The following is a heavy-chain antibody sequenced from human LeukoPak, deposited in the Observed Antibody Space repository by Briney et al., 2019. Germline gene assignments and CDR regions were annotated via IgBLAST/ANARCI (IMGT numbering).Heavy chain of an antibody. Sequence: GGSLRLSCAASGFTFSSYSMNWVHQAPGKGLEWVSSISSSSSYIYYADSVKGRFTISRDNAKNSLYLQMNSLRAEDTAVYYCARVYWFGELTNWFDPWGQGTLITVSS. J-gene: IGHJ5*02. CDR1: GFTFSSYS. CDR2: ISSSSSYI. CDR3: ARVYWFGELTNWFDP. V-gene: IGHV3-21*01. D-gene: IGHD3-10*01.